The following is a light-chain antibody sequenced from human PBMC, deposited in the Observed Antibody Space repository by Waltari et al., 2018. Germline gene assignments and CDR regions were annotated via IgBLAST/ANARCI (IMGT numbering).Light chain of an antibody. V-gene: IGLV1-51*01. J-gene: IGLJ3*02. Sequence: QSVLTQPPSISAAPGQRVTISCSGSSSNIGSEQVSWYLQLPGTAPKVLIFDDNKRPSGIPDRISASKSGTSATLDITGLQTGDEAVYYCGGWDSSLRAGVFGGGTKVTV. CDR2: DDN. CDR1: SSNIGSEQ. CDR3: GGWDSSLRAGV.